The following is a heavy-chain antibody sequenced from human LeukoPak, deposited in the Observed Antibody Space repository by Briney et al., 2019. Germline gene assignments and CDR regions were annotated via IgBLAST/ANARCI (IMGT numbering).Heavy chain of an antibody. D-gene: IGHD3-22*01. CDR3: AKGSYYDISGYSEFGY. J-gene: IGHJ4*02. V-gene: IGHV3-23*01. Sequence: GGSLRLSCAASGFTFSSYAMNWVRQAPGKGLEWVSTISGGGGSTYYADSVKGRFTISRDNSKNTLYVQMNSLRVEDTAVYYCAKGSYYDISGYSEFGYWGQGTLVTVSS. CDR1: GFTFSSYA. CDR2: ISGGGGST.